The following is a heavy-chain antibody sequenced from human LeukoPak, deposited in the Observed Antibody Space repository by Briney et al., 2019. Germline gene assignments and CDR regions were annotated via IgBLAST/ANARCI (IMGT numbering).Heavy chain of an antibody. CDR1: GYTFTGYY. D-gene: IGHD2-2*01. J-gene: IGHJ4*02. CDR2: INPNSGGT. Sequence: ASVKVSCKASGYTFTGYYMHWVRQAPGQGLEWMGWINPNSGGTNYAQKFQGRVTMTRDTSISTAYTELSRLRSDDTAVYYCARGDGIVVVPAAPISYFDYWGQGTLVTVSS. CDR3: ARGDGIVVVPAAPISYFDY. V-gene: IGHV1-2*02.